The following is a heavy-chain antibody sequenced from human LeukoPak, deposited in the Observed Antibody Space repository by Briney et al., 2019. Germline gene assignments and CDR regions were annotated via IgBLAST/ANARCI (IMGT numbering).Heavy chain of an antibody. CDR1: GYTFTSYD. CDR2: MNPNSGNT. J-gene: IGHJ3*02. Sequence: ASVKVSCKASGYTFTSYDINWVRQATGQGLEWMGWMNPNSGNTGYAQKFQGRVTMTRNTSIRTAYMELSSLRSEDTAVYYCARFRYCSGGSCSGAFDIWGQGTMVTVSP. CDR3: ARFRYCSGGSCSGAFDI. D-gene: IGHD2-15*01. V-gene: IGHV1-8*01.